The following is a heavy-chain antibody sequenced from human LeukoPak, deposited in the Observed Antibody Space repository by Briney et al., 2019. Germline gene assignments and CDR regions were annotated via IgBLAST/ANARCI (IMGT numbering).Heavy chain of an antibody. Sequence: SETLSLTCAVYGGSFSGYYWSWIRQPPGKGLEWIGEINHSGSTNYNPSLKSRVTISVDTSKNQFSLKLSSVTAADTAVYYCAGLYYLLRYFDLWDRGTLVTVSS. V-gene: IGHV4-34*01. CDR3: AGLYYLLRYFDL. J-gene: IGHJ2*01. CDR1: GGSFSGYY. CDR2: INHSGST. D-gene: IGHD3-22*01.